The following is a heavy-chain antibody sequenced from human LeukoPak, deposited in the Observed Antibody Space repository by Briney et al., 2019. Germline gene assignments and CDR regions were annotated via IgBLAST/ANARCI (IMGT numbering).Heavy chain of an antibody. CDR3: ARDGTIFGVVPYYFDY. J-gene: IGHJ4*02. V-gene: IGHV3-7*01. CDR1: GFTFSSYW. D-gene: IGHD3-3*01. Sequence: AGGSLRLSCAASGFTFSSYWMSWVRQAPGKGLEWVANIKQDGSEKYYVDSVKGRFTISRDNAKNSLYLQMNSLRAEDTAVCYCARDGTIFGVVPYYFDYWGQGTLVTVSS. CDR2: IKQDGSEK.